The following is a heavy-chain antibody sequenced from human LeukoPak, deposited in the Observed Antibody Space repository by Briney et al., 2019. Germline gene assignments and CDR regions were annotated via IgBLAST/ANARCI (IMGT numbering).Heavy chain of an antibody. CDR2: MNPNSGNT. V-gene: IGHV1-8*01. CDR3: ARGAIGGYAYYYYCYMDV. J-gene: IGHJ6*03. Sequence: ASVKVSCKASGYTFTSYDINWVRQATGQGLEWMGWMNPNSGNTGYAQKFQGRVTMTRNTSISTAYMELSSLRSEDTAVYYCARGAIGGYAYYYYCYMDVWGKGTTVTVSS. D-gene: IGHD5-12*01. CDR1: GYTFTSYD.